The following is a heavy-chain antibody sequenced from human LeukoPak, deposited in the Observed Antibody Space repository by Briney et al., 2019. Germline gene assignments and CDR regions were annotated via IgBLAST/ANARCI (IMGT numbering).Heavy chain of an antibody. CDR2: ITDSGGNT. V-gene: IGHV3-23*01. CDR1: GFTFSTYA. D-gene: IGHD2-8*01. J-gene: IGHJ4*02. CDR3: ARAGHCTNGICYTADFDY. Sequence: GGSLRLSCTASGFTFSTYAMSWVRQAPGKGLEWVSAITDSGGNTYYAAPVKGRFTISRDNSKNTLYLQMNSLRAEDTAAYYCARAGHCTNGICYTADFDYWGQGTLVTVSS.